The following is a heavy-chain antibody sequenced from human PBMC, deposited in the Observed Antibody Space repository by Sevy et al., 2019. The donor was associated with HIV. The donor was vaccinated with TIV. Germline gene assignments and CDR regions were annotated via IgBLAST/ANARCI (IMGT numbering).Heavy chain of an antibody. J-gene: IGHJ4*02. CDR3: ARVEGVEYYGSGSYYLDY. D-gene: IGHD3-10*01. V-gene: IGHV3-7*01. Sequence: GGSLRLSCAASGFTFSSYWMSWVRQAPGKGLEWVANIKQDGSEKYYVDSVKGRFTISRDNAKNSLYLQMNSLRAEDTAVYYCARVEGVEYYGSGSYYLDYWGQRTLVTVSS. CDR1: GFTFSSYW. CDR2: IKQDGSEK.